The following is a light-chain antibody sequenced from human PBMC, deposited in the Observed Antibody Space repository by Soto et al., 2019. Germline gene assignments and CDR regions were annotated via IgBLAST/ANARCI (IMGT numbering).Light chain of an antibody. V-gene: IGLV2-14*01. CDR1: SSDVGGYNS. J-gene: IGLJ3*02. Sequence: QSALTQPASVSGSPGQSITISCTGTSSDVGGYNSLSWYQQHPGKAPKLIIYEVSYRPSGVSNRFSGSKSGTTASLTISGLQAEDGDDYYCCSYTTRSTWVFGGGTKLTVL. CDR3: CSYTTRSTWV. CDR2: EVS.